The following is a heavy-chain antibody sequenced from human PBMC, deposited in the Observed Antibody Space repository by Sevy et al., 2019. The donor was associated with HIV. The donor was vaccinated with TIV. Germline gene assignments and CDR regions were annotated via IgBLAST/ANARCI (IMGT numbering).Heavy chain of an antibody. D-gene: IGHD5-18*01. CDR2: ISGSGNSA. J-gene: IGHJ4*02. V-gene: IGHV3-23*01. Sequence: GGSLRLSCAASGFTFSISAMTWVRQAPGKGLEWVSVISGSGNSAYYADSVKGRFTISRDNSKNTLSLQMNSPRAEDTAVYYCAKGGRSYGDSYFDHWGQGTLVTVSS. CDR1: GFTFSISA. CDR3: AKGGRSYGDSYFDH.